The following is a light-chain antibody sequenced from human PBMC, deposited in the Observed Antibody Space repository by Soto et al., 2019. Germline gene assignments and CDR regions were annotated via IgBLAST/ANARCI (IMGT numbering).Light chain of an antibody. J-gene: IGKJ4*01. Sequence: DIQMPQSPSSVSASVGDRVTVTCRASQGISSWLAXXQKKPGKAPKLLIYAASSLQSGVPSXFSGXXSGTDFTVTISRRQSEAFANYCCQQYYSFPLTFGGGTKVDI. CDR1: QGISSW. CDR3: QQYYSFPLT. V-gene: IGKV1-12*01. CDR2: AAS.